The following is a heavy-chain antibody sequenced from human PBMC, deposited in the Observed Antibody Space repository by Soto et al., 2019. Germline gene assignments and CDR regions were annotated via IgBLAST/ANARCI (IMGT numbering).Heavy chain of an antibody. D-gene: IGHD6-13*01. CDR3: AKTDKARSWYPDAFDM. Sequence: DVQLLESGGGVVQPGGSLRLSCAASGFPFSIYAMSWVRQAPGKGLEWVSAISDSGTNTYHADSVKGRFTISRDNSKNTLYLQMNSLRAEDTALYYCAKTDKARSWYPDAFDMWGQGTMVTVSS. J-gene: IGHJ3*02. V-gene: IGHV3-23*01. CDR1: GFPFSIYA. CDR2: ISDSGTNT.